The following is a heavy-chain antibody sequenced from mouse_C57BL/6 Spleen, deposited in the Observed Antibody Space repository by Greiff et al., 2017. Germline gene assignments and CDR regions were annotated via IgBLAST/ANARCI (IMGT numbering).Heavy chain of an antibody. J-gene: IGHJ2*01. Sequence: VKLMESGPELVKPGASVKISCKASGYAFSSSWMNWVKQRPGKGLEWIGRIYPGDGDTNYNGKFKGKATLTADKSSSTAYMQLSSLTSEDSAVYFCARMTIYYDSKDFDYWGQGTTLTVSS. D-gene: IGHD2-4*01. CDR3: ARMTIYYDSKDFDY. CDR1: GYAFSSSW. CDR2: IYPGDGDT. V-gene: IGHV1-82*01.